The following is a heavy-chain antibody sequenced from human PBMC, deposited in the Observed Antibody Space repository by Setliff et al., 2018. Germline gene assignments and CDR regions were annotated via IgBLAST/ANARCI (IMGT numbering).Heavy chain of an antibody. V-gene: IGHV4-61*09. J-gene: IGHJ6*03. CDR1: GDSISSRRNY. Sequence: LSLTCTVSGDSISSRRNYWGWFRQPAGKELEWIGQIYTSWSTNYNPSLKSRVTISLDTSKNQFSLSLTSVTAEDTAVYYCARMSGFQYIDVWDKGTTVTVSS. CDR3: ARMSGFQYIDV. CDR2: IYTSWST. D-gene: IGHD3-3*01.